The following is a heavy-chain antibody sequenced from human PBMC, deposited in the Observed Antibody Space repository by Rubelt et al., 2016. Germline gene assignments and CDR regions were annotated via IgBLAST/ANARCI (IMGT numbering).Heavy chain of an antibody. D-gene: IGHD2-15*01. Sequence: GSLRLSCEASGFTFSSYSMLWVRQDPGKGLVWVSRINGDGSSTSYADSVKGRFTISRDNAKNTLYLQMNSLRAEDTAVYYCAQHHGGIYTHFDSWGQRTLVTVSS. CDR1: GFTFSSYS. CDR2: INGDGSST. CDR3: AQHHGGIYTHFDS. V-gene: IGHV3-74*01. J-gene: IGHJ4*02.